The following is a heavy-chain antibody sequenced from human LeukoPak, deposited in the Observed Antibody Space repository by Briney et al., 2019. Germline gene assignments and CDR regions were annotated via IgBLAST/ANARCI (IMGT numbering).Heavy chain of an antibody. CDR1: GFTFSHYA. CDR2: VSSEGDRR. Sequence: GGSLRLSCAASGFTFSHYAMHWVRRAPGKGLEWVTFVSSEGDRRYYADSVKGRFTISRDDSKNTLYLQVNSLRAEDTALYYCVRDLSGHYSFDHWGQGALVTVSS. V-gene: IGHV3-30*04. CDR3: VRDLSGHYSFDH. J-gene: IGHJ4*02. D-gene: IGHD4-17*01.